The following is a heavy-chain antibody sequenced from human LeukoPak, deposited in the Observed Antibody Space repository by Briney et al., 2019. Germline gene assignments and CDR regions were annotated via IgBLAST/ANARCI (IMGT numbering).Heavy chain of an antibody. Sequence: ASVKVSCKASGYTFTGYYMHWVRQAPGQGLEWMRWINPNSGGTSYAQKFQGRVTMTRDTSISTAYMELSRLRSDDTAVYYCARNSAPTAYCGGDCYAPMDVWGKGTTVTVSS. D-gene: IGHD2-21*01. V-gene: IGHV1-2*02. CDR1: GYTFTGYY. J-gene: IGHJ6*04. CDR2: INPNSGGT. CDR3: ARNSAPTAYCGGDCYAPMDV.